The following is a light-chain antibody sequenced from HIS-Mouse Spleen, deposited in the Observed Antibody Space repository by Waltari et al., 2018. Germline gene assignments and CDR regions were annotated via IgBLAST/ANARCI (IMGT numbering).Light chain of an antibody. V-gene: IGLV2-14*03. CDR1: SSDVGGYNY. J-gene: IGLJ1*01. CDR3: SSYTSSSTYV. Sequence: QSALTQPASVSGSPGQSITISCTGTSSDVGGYNYVSWYQQHPGTAPKLMIYDVSNRPTGVSTRFSGSKSGNTASLTISGLQAEDEADYYCSSYTSSSTYVFGTGTKVTVL. CDR2: DVS.